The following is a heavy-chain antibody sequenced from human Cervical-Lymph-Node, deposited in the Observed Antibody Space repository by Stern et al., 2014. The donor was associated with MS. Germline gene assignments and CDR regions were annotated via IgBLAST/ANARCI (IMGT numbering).Heavy chain of an antibody. CDR1: GYTFTTYG. CDR2: ISAYYALT. J-gene: IGHJ4*02. CDR3: VREAEVARVFFFGY. Sequence: QVQLVESGGEVKKPGASVKVSCKTSGYTFTTYGISWVRQAPGQGLQWMGWISAYYALTTYAQHLQGRVTMTVDTSTRTAYMELRKLRSDDTAVYYCVREAEVARVFFFGYWGQGSLVTVSS. D-gene: IGHD3-3*01. V-gene: IGHV1-18*04.